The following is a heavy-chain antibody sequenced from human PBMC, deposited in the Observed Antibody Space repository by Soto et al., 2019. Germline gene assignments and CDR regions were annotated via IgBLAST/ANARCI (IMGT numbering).Heavy chain of an antibody. Sequence: QVQLVESGGGEVQPGRSLTISRAASGFTFSTYGMHWVRQTPGKGLEWVAVISYDGTNKFYSDSVKGRLTISRDNFKNTLTLQMNSLRADDTAVYSCAKDLQSYGDYDYYCYGMDVWGLGTRVTVSS. J-gene: IGHJ6*02. CDR1: GFTFSTYG. D-gene: IGHD4-17*01. CDR2: ISYDGTNK. V-gene: IGHV3-30*18. CDR3: AKDLQSYGDYDYYCYGMDV.